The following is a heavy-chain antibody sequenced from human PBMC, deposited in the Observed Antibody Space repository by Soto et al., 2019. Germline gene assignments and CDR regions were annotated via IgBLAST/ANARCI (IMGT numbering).Heavy chain of an antibody. CDR2: IHYSETI. D-gene: IGHD3-22*01. CDR3: ARAHRYYDYPDI. V-gene: IGHV4-30-4*01. J-gene: IGHJ3*02. CDR1: GASVNSGDYY. Sequence: QVQLQESGPGLVKASQTLSLTCTVSGASVNSGDYYWSWVRQPPGRGLEWIGYIHYSETIYYNPSLKSRVQILVETFXXXXSXXVSSVTAADTAVYYCARAHRYYDYPDIWGQGTTVTVSS.